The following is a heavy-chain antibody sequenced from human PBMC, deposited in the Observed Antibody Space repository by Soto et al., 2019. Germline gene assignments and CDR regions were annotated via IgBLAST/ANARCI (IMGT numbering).Heavy chain of an antibody. CDR3: ARDFDTSGAFDY. CDR2: INPSGGNT. Sequence: QVQLVQSGAEVKNPGSSVKVSCKASGYTFTSDYMHWVRQAPGQWLEWMGIINPSGGNTRYAQKFQGRVTMTRDTSTSTVYMELSSLRSEDTAVYYCARDFDTSGAFDYWGQGSLVIVSS. J-gene: IGHJ4*02. D-gene: IGHD6-19*01. CDR1: GYTFTSDY. V-gene: IGHV1-46*01.